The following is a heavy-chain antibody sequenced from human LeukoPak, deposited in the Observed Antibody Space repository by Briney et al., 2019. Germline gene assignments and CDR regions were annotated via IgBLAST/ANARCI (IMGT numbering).Heavy chain of an antibody. D-gene: IGHD6-25*01. V-gene: IGHV3-30*03. CDR3: ATLQPRLPTED. CDR2: ISYDGSNK. J-gene: IGHJ4*02. CDR1: GFTFSSYG. Sequence: PPGGSLRLSCAASGFTFSSYGMHWVRQAPGKGLEWVAVISYDGSNKYYADSVKGRFTISRDNSKNTLYLQMNSLRAEDTAVYYCATLQPRLPTEDWGQGTLVTVSS.